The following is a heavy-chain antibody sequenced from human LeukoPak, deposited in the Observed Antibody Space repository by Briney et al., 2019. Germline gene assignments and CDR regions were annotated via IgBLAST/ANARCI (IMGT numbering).Heavy chain of an antibody. V-gene: IGHV1-18*01. CDR2: ISAYNGNT. CDR3: ARVKKDGDYASYYFDY. CDR1: GYTFTSYG. J-gene: IGHJ4*02. Sequence: ASVKVSCKASGYTFTSYGISWVRQAPGQGLEWMGWISAYNGNTNYAQKLQGRVTMTTDTSTSTAYMELRSLRSDDTAVYYCARVKKDGDYASYYFDYWGQGTLVTVSS. D-gene: IGHD4-17*01.